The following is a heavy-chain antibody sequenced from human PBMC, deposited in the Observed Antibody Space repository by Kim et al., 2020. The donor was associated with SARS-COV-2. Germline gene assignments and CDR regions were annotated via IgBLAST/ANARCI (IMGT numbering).Heavy chain of an antibody. Sequence: SETLSLTCTVSGGSISSYYWSWIRQPPGKGLEWIGYIYYSGSTNYNPSLKSRVTISVDTSKNQFSLKLSSVTAADTAVYYCARAGSWSTTANAFDIWGQGTMVTVSS. CDR3: ARAGSWSTTANAFDI. J-gene: IGHJ3*02. CDR1: GGSISSYY. CDR2: IYYSGST. V-gene: IGHV4-59*13. D-gene: IGHD6-13*01.